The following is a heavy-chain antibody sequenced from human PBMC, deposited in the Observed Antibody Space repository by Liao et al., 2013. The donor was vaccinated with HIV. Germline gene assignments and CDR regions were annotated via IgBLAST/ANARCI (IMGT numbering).Heavy chain of an antibody. CDR2: IYYRGST. CDR1: GGSISSSSYY. Sequence: QLQLQESGPGLVKPSETLSLTCTVSGGSISSSSYYWGWIRQPPGKGLEWIGSIYYRGSTYYNPSLKSRVTISVDTSKNQFSLKVSSVTAADTAVYYCARGAGDFDYWGQGALVTVS. J-gene: IGHJ4*02. V-gene: IGHV4-39*07. CDR3: ARGAGDFDY.